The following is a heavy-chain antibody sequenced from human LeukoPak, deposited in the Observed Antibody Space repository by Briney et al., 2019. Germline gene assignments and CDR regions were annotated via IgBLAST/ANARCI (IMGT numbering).Heavy chain of an antibody. J-gene: IGHJ5*02. CDR2: INHSGST. D-gene: IGHD6-6*01. Sequence: SETLSLTCAVYGGSFSGYYWSWIRQPPGKGREWIGEINHSGSTNYNPSPKSRVTISVDTSKNQFSLKLSSVTAADTAVYYCARAPGYSSSSGGLDPWGQGTLVTVSS. CDR3: ARAPGYSSSSGGLDP. V-gene: IGHV4-34*01. CDR1: GGSFSGYY.